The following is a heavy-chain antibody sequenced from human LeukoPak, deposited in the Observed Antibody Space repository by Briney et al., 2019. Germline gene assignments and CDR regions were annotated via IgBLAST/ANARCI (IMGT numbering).Heavy chain of an antibody. V-gene: IGHV5-51*01. CDR1: GHTFSNHW. Sequence: GESLKISCEASGHTFSNHWLGWVRQMPGKGLEWMGIVNLGDSETHYSPSFQGQVTISFDKSINTAYLQWRSLKASDTAMYYCTRRPYSGSPNWYDPWGQGNLVTVSS. CDR3: TRRPYSGSPNWYDP. CDR2: VNLGDSET. J-gene: IGHJ5*02. D-gene: IGHD1-26*01.